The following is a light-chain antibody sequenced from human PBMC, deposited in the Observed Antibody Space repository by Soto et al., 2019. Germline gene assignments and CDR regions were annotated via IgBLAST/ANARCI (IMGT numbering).Light chain of an antibody. CDR3: QKYNTAPLT. V-gene: IGKV1-39*01. J-gene: IGKJ1*01. CDR2: AAS. CDR1: QSISSY. Sequence: DIQMTQSPSSLSASVGDRVTITCRASQSISSYLNWYQQKPGKAPKLLIYAASSLQSGVPSRFSGSGSGTDFTLTISSLQPEDFATYYCQKYNTAPLTFGQGTKVDIK.